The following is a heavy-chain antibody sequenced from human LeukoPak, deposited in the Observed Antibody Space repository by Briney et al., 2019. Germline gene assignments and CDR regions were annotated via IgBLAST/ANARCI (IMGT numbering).Heavy chain of an antibody. V-gene: IGHV3-23*01. CDR1: GFTFSSYA. J-gene: IGHJ4*02. CDR2: ISGSGGST. Sequence: PGGSLRLSCAASGFTFSSYAMSWVRQAPGKGLEWVSAISGSGGSTYYADSVKGRFTISRDNSKNTLYLQMNSLRAEDTAVYYCAKDQIKIFGVVIMGPYDYWGQGTLVTVSS. CDR3: AKDQIKIFGVVIMGPYDY. D-gene: IGHD3-3*01.